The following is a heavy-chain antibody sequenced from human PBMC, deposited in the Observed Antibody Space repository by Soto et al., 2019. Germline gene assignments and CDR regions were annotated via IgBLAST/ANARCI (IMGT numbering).Heavy chain of an antibody. CDR2: IKSKTDGGTT. CDR3: TTGYYYDSSGYYYKVFGY. J-gene: IGHJ4*02. CDR1: GFTFSNAW. V-gene: IGHV3-15*07. D-gene: IGHD3-22*01. Sequence: VGSLRLSCAASGFTFSNAWMNWVRQAPGKGLEWVGRIKSKTDGGTTDYAAPVKGRFTISRDDSKNTLYLQMNSLKTEDTAVYYCTTGYYYDSSGYYYKVFGYWGQGTLVTVSS.